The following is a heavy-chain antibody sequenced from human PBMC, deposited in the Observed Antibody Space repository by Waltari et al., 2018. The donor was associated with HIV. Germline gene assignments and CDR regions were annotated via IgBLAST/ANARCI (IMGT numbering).Heavy chain of an antibody. Sequence: EVQLMESGGGVVQSGGSLRLSCAASGFTLPTYWLSWVRQTPGKGLEWVAYIKDDGSEKYYMGSVKGRFTISRDNAKNSMFLQMNSLRAEDTAVYYCARIGTFPHNYAIDFWGQGTTVTVSS. CDR2: IKDDGSEK. V-gene: IGHV3-7*01. D-gene: IGHD1-26*01. CDR1: GFTLPTYW. J-gene: IGHJ6*02. CDR3: ARIGTFPHNYAIDF.